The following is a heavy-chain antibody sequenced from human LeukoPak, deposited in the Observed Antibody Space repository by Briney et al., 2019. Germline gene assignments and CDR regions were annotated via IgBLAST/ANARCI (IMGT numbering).Heavy chain of an antibody. CDR3: ARDHYYGSGSYTAFDF. J-gene: IGHJ4*02. D-gene: IGHD3-10*01. CDR2: ISYDGSNK. CDR1: GFSFSNYA. Sequence: GGSLSPARAASGFSFSNYAIDWARQAPGKGLEWVAVISYDGSNKYYADSVKGRFTISRDNSKNTLYLQVNSLRGEDTAVYYCARDHYYGSGSYTAFDFWGQGTLVTVSS. V-gene: IGHV3-30*04.